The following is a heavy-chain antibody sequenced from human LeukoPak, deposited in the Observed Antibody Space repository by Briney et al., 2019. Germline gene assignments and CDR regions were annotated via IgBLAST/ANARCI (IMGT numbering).Heavy chain of an antibody. CDR2: INIGSKTV. Sequence: GRSLRLSSAASRFAFSVYAMNWVRQAPGKGLEWLSYINIGSKTVYYADSVKVRYPISRDNAQNSLYLQMSSLTIEDTALYYCARTSAVTTGHFFYMDVWGKGTTVTVSS. D-gene: IGHD4-11*01. CDR3: ARTSAVTTGHFFYMDV. V-gene: IGHV3-48*01. J-gene: IGHJ6*03. CDR1: RFAFSVYA.